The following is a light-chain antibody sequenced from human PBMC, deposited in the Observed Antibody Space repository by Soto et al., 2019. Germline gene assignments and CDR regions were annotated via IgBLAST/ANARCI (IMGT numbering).Light chain of an antibody. Sequence: EIVLTQSPGTLSLSPGERATLSCRASQSVSSSYLAWYQQKPGQAPRLLIYGASSRATGIPDRFSGSGSGTEFTLTISRLEPEDFALYYCQQYGSSLWTFGKGTKVEIK. CDR3: QQYGSSLWT. CDR1: QSVSSSY. J-gene: IGKJ1*01. V-gene: IGKV3-20*01. CDR2: GAS.